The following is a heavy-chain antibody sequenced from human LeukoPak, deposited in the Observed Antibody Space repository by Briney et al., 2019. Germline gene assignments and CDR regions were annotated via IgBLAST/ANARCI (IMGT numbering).Heavy chain of an antibody. CDR3: AKDRMYYYDSGGYPDAFDI. Sequence: ASVKVSCKASGYTFTGYYMHWVRQAPGQGLEWMGWINPNSGGTNYAQKFQGRVTMTRDTTINTAYMELSGLRSDDTAVYYCAKDRMYYYDSGGYPDAFDIWGQGTLVIVSS. J-gene: IGHJ3*02. V-gene: IGHV1-2*02. CDR2: INPNSGGT. CDR1: GYTFTGYY. D-gene: IGHD3-22*01.